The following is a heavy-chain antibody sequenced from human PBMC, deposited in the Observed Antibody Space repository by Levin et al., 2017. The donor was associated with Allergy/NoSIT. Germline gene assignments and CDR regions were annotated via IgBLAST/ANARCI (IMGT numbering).Heavy chain of an antibody. CDR2: ISSSSSYT. CDR3: ARDPGYSSGWRWYFDL. J-gene: IGHJ2*01. V-gene: IGHV3-11*05. D-gene: IGHD6-19*01. CDR1: GFTFSDYY. Sequence: KAGGSLRLSCAASGFTFSDYYMSWIRQAPGKGLEWVSYISSSSSYTNYADSVKGRFTISRDNAKNSLYLQMNSLRAEDTAVYYCARDPGYSSGWRWYFDLWGRGTLVTVSS.